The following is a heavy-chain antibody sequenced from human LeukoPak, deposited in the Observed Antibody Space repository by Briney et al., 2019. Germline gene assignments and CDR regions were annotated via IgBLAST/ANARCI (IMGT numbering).Heavy chain of an antibody. CDR3: VRDYDTSGPQKNYFDF. D-gene: IGHD3-22*01. CDR2: SIPIFDTS. V-gene: IGHV1-69*06. Sequence: SVTVSFKASGGTFSIYSISWVRQAPGQGLEWMGRSIPIFDTSNYAQNFQGRVTISADKSTGTAYMELNNLRPGDTAVYFCVRDYDTSGPQKNYFDFWGRGTLVTVSS. CDR1: GGTFSIYS. J-gene: IGHJ4*02.